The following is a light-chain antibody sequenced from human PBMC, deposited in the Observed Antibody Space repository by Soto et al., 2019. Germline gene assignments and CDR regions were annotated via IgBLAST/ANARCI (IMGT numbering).Light chain of an antibody. CDR2: GES. CDR1: QSVSSSY. Sequence: EIVLTQSPGTLSLSPGERATLSCRASQSVSSSYLAWYQQKPGQAPRLLIYGESSRATGIPDRFSGSGSGTDFTLTISRLEPEDYTVDDCQQYGSALLYTFGQGTKMEIK. V-gene: IGKV3-20*01. CDR3: QQYGSALLYT. J-gene: IGKJ2*01.